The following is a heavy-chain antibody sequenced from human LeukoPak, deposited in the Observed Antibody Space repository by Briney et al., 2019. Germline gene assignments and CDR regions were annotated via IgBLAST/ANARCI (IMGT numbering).Heavy chain of an antibody. D-gene: IGHD3-10*01. CDR2: IYYSGNT. CDR3: ARGGHYGPFDF. CDR1: GGSISSYY. V-gene: IGHV4-59*01. J-gene: IGHJ4*02. Sequence: PSETLSLTCTVSGGSISSYYWSWVRQPPGKGLEWIGYIYYSGNTNYNPSLKSRVTISVDTSKNQFSLKLSSVTAADTAVYYCARGGHYGPFDFWGQGTLVTVSS.